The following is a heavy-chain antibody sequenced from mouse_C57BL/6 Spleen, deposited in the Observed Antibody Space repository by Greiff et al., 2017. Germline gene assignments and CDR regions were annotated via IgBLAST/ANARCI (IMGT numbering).Heavy chain of an antibody. Sequence: QVQLQQPGAELVKPGASVKLSCKASGYTFTSYWMQWVKQRPGQGLEWIGEIDPSDSYTNYNQKFKGKATLTVETSSSTAYMQLSSLTSEDSAVYYCARRDWYCDAMDYWGQGTSVTVSS. D-gene: IGHD1-1*02. V-gene: IGHV1-50*01. J-gene: IGHJ4*01. CDR1: GYTFTSYW. CDR3: ARRDWYCDAMDY. CDR2: IDPSDSYT.